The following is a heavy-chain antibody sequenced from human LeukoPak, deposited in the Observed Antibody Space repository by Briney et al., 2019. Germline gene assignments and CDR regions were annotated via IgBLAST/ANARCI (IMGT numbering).Heavy chain of an antibody. J-gene: IGHJ4*02. CDR1: GFTFRSYG. CDR2: IRFDGTTK. D-gene: IGHD6-19*01. CDR3: AKGQWLAHFDY. Sequence: GGSLRLSCAASGFTFRSYGMHWVRQAPGKGLEWVAYIRFDGTTKYYTDSVKGRFAISRDTSHNTLYLEMNSLRPNDTAVYYCAKGQWLAHFDYWGQGTLVTVSS. V-gene: IGHV3-30*02.